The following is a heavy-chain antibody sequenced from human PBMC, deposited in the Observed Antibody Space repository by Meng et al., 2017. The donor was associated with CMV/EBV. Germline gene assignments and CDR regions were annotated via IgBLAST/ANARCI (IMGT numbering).Heavy chain of an antibody. V-gene: IGHV3-21*01. CDR3: ARDDRIAARPPSFDY. CDR2: ISSSSSYI. D-gene: IGHD6-6*01. Sequence: GGSLRPSCAASGFTFSSYSMNWVRQAPGKGLEWVSSISSSSSYIYYADSVKGRFTISRDNAKNSRYLQMNSLRAEDTAVYYCARDDRIAARPPSFDYWGQGTMVTVSS. CDR1: GFTFSSYS. J-gene: IGHJ4*02.